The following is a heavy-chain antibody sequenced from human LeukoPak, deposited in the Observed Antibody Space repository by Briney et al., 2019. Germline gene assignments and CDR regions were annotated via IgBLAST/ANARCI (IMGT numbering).Heavy chain of an antibody. Sequence: ASVKVSCKVSGYTLTELSMHWVRQAPGKGLEWMGGFDPEDGETIYAQKFQGRVTMTRDTSTSTVYMELSSLRSEDTAVYYCARERLRLANIVVVPAATGSWFDPWGQGTLVTVSS. J-gene: IGHJ5*02. CDR2: FDPEDGET. D-gene: IGHD2-2*01. CDR1: GYTLTELS. CDR3: ARERLRLANIVVVPAATGSWFDP. V-gene: IGHV1-24*01.